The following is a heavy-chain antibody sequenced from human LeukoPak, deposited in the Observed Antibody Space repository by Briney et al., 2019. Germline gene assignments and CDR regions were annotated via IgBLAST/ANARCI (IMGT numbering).Heavy chain of an antibody. Sequence: SETLSLTCTVSGGSISSYYWSWIRQPAGKGLEWIGRIYTSGSTNYNPSPKSRVTMSVDTSKNQFSLKLSSVTAADTAVYYCARVAYSSSSRYYYYMDVWGKGTTVTVSS. D-gene: IGHD6-13*01. J-gene: IGHJ6*03. CDR3: ARVAYSSSSRYYYYMDV. CDR1: GGSISSYY. V-gene: IGHV4-4*07. CDR2: IYTSGST.